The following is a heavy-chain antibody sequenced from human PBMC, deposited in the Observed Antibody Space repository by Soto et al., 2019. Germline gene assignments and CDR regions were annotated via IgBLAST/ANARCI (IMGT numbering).Heavy chain of an antibody. CDR3: ARGRSRGSSGYYGRYYFDY. CDR1: GGSISSGGYY. V-gene: IGHV4-31*03. D-gene: IGHD3-22*01. J-gene: IGHJ4*02. Sequence: PSETLSLTCTVSGGSISSGGYYWSWIRQHPGKGLEWIGYIYYSGSTYYNPSLKSRVTISVDTSKNQFSLKLSSVTAADTAVYYCARGRSRGSSGYYGRYYFDYWGQGTLVTVSS. CDR2: IYYSGST.